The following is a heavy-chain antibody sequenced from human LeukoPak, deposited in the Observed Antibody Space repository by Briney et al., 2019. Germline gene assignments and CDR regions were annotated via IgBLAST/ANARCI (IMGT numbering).Heavy chain of an antibody. CDR3: AKMGSANFDY. CDR2: IYYSGTT. Sequence: PSETLSLTCTVSGGSVSSSGYYWGRIRQPPGKGPEWIGSIYYSGTTYYNPSLKSRVTISVDTSKNQFSLKLTSVTAADTAVYYCAKMGSANFDYWGQGTLVTVSS. CDR1: GGSVSSSGYY. V-gene: IGHV4-39*01. D-gene: IGHD1-26*01. J-gene: IGHJ4*02.